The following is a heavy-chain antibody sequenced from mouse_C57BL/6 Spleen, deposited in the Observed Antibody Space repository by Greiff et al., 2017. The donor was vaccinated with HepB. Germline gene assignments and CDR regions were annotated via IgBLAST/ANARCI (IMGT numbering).Heavy chain of an antibody. CDR2: IHPNSGST. D-gene: IGHD2-12*01. CDR3: ASHYRGGYAMDD. V-gene: IGHV1-64*01. J-gene: IGHJ4*01. Sequence: VQLQQSGAELVKPGASVKLSCKASGYTFTSYWMHWVKQRPGQGLEWIGMIHPNSGSTNYNEKFKSKATLTVDKSSSTAYMQLSSLTSEDSAVYDCASHYRGGYAMDDWGQGTSDTVSS. CDR1: GYTFTSYW.